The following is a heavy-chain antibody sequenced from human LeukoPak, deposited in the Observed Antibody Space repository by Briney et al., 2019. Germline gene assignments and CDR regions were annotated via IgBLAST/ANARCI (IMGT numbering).Heavy chain of an antibody. Sequence: SETLSLTCAVYGGSFSGYYWSWIRQPPGKGLEWIGEINHSGSTNYNPSLKSRVTISVDTSKNRFSLKLSSVTAADTAVYYCARNSGSYVPLRAGIDYWGQGTLVTVSS. V-gene: IGHV4-34*01. CDR2: INHSGST. CDR1: GGSFSGYY. J-gene: IGHJ4*02. D-gene: IGHD1-26*01. CDR3: ARNSGSYVPLRAGIDY.